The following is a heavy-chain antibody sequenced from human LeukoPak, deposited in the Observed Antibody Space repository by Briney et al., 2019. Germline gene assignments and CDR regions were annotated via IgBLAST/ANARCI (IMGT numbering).Heavy chain of an antibody. J-gene: IGHJ4*02. Sequence: VKXSXKAXEYTFTDYAINWVRQAPGQRLEWMGWINAGNGNTRYSQRFQGRVTITRDTSASTAYMELSSLTSEDTAVYYCARGRWSATTASYYLDFWGQGTLVTVSS. CDR3: ARGRWSATTASYYLDF. D-gene: IGHD5-24*01. CDR1: EYTFTDYA. V-gene: IGHV1-3*01. CDR2: INAGNGNT.